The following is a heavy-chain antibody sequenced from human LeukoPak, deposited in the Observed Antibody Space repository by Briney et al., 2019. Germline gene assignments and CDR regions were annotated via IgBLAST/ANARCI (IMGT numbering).Heavy chain of an antibody. CDR2: IIPTFGIA. J-gene: IGHJ4*02. V-gene: IGHV1-69*04. D-gene: IGHD4-17*01. Sequence: SVKVSCKDSGGTFSSCAISWVRQPPGQELDWMGRIIPTFGIANYAQKFQGRVTITADKSTSTAYMELSSLRSEDTAVYYCAIIYDYGDPAFDYWGQGTLVTVSS. CDR3: AIIYDYGDPAFDY. CDR1: GGTFSSCA.